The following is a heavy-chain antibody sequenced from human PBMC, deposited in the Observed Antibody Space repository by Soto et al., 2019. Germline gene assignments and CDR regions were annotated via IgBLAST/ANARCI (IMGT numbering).Heavy chain of an antibody. CDR1: GFTFSSYA. CDR2: ISYDGSNK. J-gene: IGHJ4*02. D-gene: IGHD1-7*01. V-gene: IGHV3-30-3*01. Sequence: QVQLVESGGGVVQPGRSLRLSCAASGFTFSSYAMHWVRQAPGKGLEWVAVISYDGSNKYYADSVKGRFTISRDNSKNTLYLQMNSLRAEDTAVYYCARDPSKLELDPLFDYWGQGTLVTVSS. CDR3: ARDPSKLELDPLFDY.